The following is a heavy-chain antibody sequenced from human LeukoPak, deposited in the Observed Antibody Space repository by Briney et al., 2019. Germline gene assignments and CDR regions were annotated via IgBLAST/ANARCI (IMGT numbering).Heavy chain of an antibody. J-gene: IGHJ4*02. CDR3: AKDLEYSSSSADY. CDR1: GFTFSDYS. V-gene: IGHV3-48*01. Sequence: GGSLRLSCAASGFTFSDYSMNWVRQAPGKGLEWVSYISTSSTIYYADSVKGRFTISRDNSKNTLYLQMNSLRAEDTAVYYCAKDLEYSSSSADYWGQGTLVTVSS. D-gene: IGHD6-6*01. CDR2: ISTSSTI.